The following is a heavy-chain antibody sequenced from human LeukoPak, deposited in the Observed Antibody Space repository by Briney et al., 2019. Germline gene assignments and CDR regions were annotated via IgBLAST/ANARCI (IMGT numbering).Heavy chain of an antibody. J-gene: IGHJ4*02. CDR3: AKDGIAARAGRFDY. D-gene: IGHD6-6*01. CDR1: GFTFSSYG. V-gene: IGHV3-30*02. Sequence: GGSLRLSCAASGFTFSSYGMHWVRQAPGKGLEWVAFIRYDGSNKYYADSVKGRFTISRDNSKNTLYLQMNSLRAEDTAVYYCAKDGIAARAGRFDYWGQGTLVTVSS. CDR2: IRYDGSNK.